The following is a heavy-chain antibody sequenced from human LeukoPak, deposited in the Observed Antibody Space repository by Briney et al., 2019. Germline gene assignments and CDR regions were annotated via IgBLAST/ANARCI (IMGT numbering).Heavy chain of an antibody. CDR3: AKTGGATNFGPLDS. D-gene: IGHD1-26*01. Sequence: GGSLRLSCVGSGFTFSNYAMTWVRQAPGKRLEWVSALRNSGSSPCYADSVKGRFTISRDNSQNTLYLQMNSLRAEDTAVYYCAKTGGATNFGPLDSWGQGTLVFVSS. CDR1: GFTFSNYA. V-gene: IGHV3-23*01. J-gene: IGHJ4*02. CDR2: LRNSGSSP.